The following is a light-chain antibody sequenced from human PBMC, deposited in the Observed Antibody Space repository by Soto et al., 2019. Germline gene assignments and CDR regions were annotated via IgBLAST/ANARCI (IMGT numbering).Light chain of an antibody. CDR3: QQYEYIPYT. CDR2: DAS. J-gene: IGKJ2*01. Sequence: DIQMTQSPSSLSASVGDRVTITCQASQDISNYLNWYQQRPGKAPKLLIYDASRLETGVPSRFSGSGSGTDFTFTISSLQPEDIATYYCQQYEYIPYTFGQGTKLQIK. CDR1: QDISNY. V-gene: IGKV1-33*01.